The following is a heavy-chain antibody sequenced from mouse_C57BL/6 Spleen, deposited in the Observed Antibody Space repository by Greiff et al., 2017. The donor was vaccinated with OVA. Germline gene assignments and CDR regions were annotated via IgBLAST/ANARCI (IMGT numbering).Heavy chain of an antibody. CDR1: GYTFTDYY. D-gene: IGHD2-1*01. Sequence: DVKLQESGPVLVKPGASVKMSCKASGYTFTDYYMNWVKQSHGKSLEWIGVINPYNGGTSYNQKFKGKATLTVDKSSSTAYMELNSLTSEDSAVYYCARDYYGNYEDYYAMDYWGQGTSVTVSS. V-gene: IGHV1-19*01. J-gene: IGHJ4*01. CDR3: ARDYYGNYEDYYAMDY. CDR2: INPYNGGT.